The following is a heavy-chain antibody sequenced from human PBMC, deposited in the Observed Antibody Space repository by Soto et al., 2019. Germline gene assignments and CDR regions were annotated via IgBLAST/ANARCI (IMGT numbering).Heavy chain of an antibody. J-gene: IGHJ6*02. CDR3: ARGLEQQLVRYYYYGMDV. D-gene: IGHD6-13*01. V-gene: IGHV4-34*01. CDR1: GGSFSGYY. CDR2: INHSGST. Sequence: SETLSLTCAVYGGSFSGYYWSWIRQPPGKGLEWIGEINHSGSTNYNPSLKSRVTISVDTSKNQFSLKLSSVTAADTAVYYCARGLEQQLVRYYYYGMDVWGQGTTVTVSS.